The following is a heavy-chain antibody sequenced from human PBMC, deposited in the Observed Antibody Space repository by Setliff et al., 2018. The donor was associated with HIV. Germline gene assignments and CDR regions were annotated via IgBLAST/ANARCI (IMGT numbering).Heavy chain of an antibody. D-gene: IGHD6-6*01. CDR1: VGSISSSSYD. Sequence: LSLTCTVSVGSISSSSYDWGWIRQPPGKALEWIGTIYYSGSTYSNPPLKSRVTMSVDTSKNQFSLKLISVTAADTAVYYCARREYSSSSPPFDYWGQGTLVTVSS. CDR2: IYYSGST. V-gene: IGHV4-39*01. J-gene: IGHJ4*02. CDR3: ARREYSSSSPPFDY.